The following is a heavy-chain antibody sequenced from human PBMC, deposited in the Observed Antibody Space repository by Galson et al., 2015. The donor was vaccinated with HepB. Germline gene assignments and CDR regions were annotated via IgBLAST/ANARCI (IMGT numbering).Heavy chain of an antibody. V-gene: IGHV2-5*01. CDR2: IYWNDDK. CDR3: AHSYSSGFYFDY. D-gene: IGHD3-22*01. CDR1: GFSLSTSGVG. J-gene: IGHJ4*02. Sequence: PALVKPTQTLTLTCTFSGFSLSTSGVGVGWIRQPPGKALEWLALIYWNDDKRYSPSLKSRLTITKDTSKNQVVLTMTNMDPVDTATYYCAHSYSSGFYFDYWGQGTLVTVSS.